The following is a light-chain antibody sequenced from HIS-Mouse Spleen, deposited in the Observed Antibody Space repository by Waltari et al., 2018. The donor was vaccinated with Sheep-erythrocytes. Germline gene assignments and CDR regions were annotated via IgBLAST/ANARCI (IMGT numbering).Light chain of an antibody. J-gene: IGLJ3*02. V-gene: IGLV2-14*01. CDR2: EVS. Sequence: QSALTQPASVSGSPGQSITISCTGTISAVGGYNYVSWYQQHPGKAPKLMIYEVSNRPSGVSNRFSGSKSGNTASLTISGLQAEDEADYYCSSYTSSSTWVFGGGTKLTVL. CDR1: ISAVGGYNY. CDR3: SSYTSSSTWV.